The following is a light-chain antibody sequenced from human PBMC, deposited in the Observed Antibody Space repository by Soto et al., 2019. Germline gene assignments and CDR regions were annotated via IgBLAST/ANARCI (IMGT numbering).Light chain of an antibody. CDR2: DAS. J-gene: IGKJ1*01. CDR3: QQYGTSPRT. CDR1: QSVTSNF. Sequence: PGERATLSCRASQSVTSNFLAWYQQKPGRAPRLLIYDASNRAAGIPDRFSGSGSGTDFTLTISRLEPEDFAVYYCQQYGTSPRTFGQGTKVEIK. V-gene: IGKV3-20*01.